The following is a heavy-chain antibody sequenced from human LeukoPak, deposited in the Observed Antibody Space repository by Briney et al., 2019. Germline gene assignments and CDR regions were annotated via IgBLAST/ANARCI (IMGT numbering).Heavy chain of an antibody. D-gene: IGHD3-3*01. Sequence: SETLSLTCAVYGGSFSGYYWSWIRQPPGKGLEWIGEINHSGSTNYNPSLKSRVTISVDTSKSQFYLKLSSVTAADTAVYYCARTLRTIFGVVMGYMDVWGKGTTVTVSS. CDR3: ARTLRTIFGVVMGYMDV. V-gene: IGHV4-34*01. J-gene: IGHJ6*03. CDR2: INHSGST. CDR1: GGSFSGYY.